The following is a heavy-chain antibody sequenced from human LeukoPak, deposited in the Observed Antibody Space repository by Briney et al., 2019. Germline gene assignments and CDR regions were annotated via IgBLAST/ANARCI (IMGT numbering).Heavy chain of an antibody. CDR1: GGSFSGYY. Sequence: SDTLSLTCAVYGGSFSGYYWSWIRQPPRKGLNWMGEINHSGSTNYNPSLKSRVTISVDTSKNQFSLKLSSVTAADTAVYYCAREIAAAGASYYYYYGMDVWGKGTTVTVSS. CDR2: INHSGST. D-gene: IGHD6-13*01. J-gene: IGHJ6*04. CDR3: AREIAAAGASYYYYYGMDV. V-gene: IGHV4-34*01.